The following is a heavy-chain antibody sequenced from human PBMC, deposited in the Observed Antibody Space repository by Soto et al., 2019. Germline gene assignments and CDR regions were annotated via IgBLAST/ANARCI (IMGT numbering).Heavy chain of an antibody. CDR1: GFTFSTYA. CDR2: ISGSGGTT. CDR3: AKGGTTVVTDFDY. Sequence: GGSLRLACAASGFTFSTYAMSWVRQAQGKGLEWVSSISGSGGTTYYADSVKGRFTISRDKSKNTLFLQMNSLRVEDTALYYCAKGGTTVVTDFDYWGHGALVTVSS. V-gene: IGHV3-23*01. J-gene: IGHJ4*01. D-gene: IGHD4-17*01.